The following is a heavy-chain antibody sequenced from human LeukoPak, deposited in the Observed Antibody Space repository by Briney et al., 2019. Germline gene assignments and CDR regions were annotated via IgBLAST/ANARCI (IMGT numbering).Heavy chain of an antibody. CDR3: ANPQSRGYDYLDY. Sequence: PGRSLRLPCAASGFIFRNYGMHWVRQAPGKGLELVAVISIDESEKYYADSVKGRFTISRDNSKNTLYLQMNSLRGDDTAVYYCANPQSRGYDYLDYWGHGTLVTVSS. V-gene: IGHV3-30*18. CDR2: ISIDESEK. J-gene: IGHJ4*01. CDR1: GFIFRNYG. D-gene: IGHD5-12*01.